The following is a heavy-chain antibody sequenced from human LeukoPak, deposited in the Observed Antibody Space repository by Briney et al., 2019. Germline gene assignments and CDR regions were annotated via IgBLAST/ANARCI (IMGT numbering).Heavy chain of an antibody. Sequence: ASVKVSCKASGYTFTSYAMHWVRQAPGQRLEWMGWINAGNGNTKYSQKFQGRVTITRDTSASTAYMELNSLRSEDTAVYYCARWALTGYYRALEYWGQGTLVTVSS. CDR2: INAGNGNT. D-gene: IGHD3-9*01. V-gene: IGHV1-3*01. J-gene: IGHJ4*02. CDR1: GYTFTSYA. CDR3: ARWALTGYYRALEY.